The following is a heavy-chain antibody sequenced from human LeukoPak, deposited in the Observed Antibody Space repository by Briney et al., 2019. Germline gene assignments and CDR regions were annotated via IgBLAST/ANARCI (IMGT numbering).Heavy chain of an antibody. CDR3: AKDRVGFYPVRTPFFDY. V-gene: IGHV3-23*01. J-gene: IGHJ4*02. CDR2: ISGSGVTT. CDR1: GFIFSSYA. Sequence: PGGSLRLSCAASGFIFSSYAMSWVRQAPGKGLEWVAGISGSGVTTSYADSVKGRFTISRDNSHNTLYLQMHSLRGEDTAVYYCAKDRVGFYPVRTPFFDYWGQGTLVTVSS. D-gene: IGHD2/OR15-2a*01.